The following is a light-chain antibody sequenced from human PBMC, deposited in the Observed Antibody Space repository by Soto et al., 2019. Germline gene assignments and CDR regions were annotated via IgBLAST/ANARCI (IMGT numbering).Light chain of an antibody. Sequence: EIVMTQSPATLSVSPGERATLSCRASQSVNSNLAWYQQRPRQAPRLLMYGASTRATGIPARFSGSGSGTEFTLTISSLQSEDFAVYYCQQYNNWYTFGQGTKLEIK. J-gene: IGKJ2*01. CDR3: QQYNNWYT. V-gene: IGKV3-15*01. CDR2: GAS. CDR1: QSVNSN.